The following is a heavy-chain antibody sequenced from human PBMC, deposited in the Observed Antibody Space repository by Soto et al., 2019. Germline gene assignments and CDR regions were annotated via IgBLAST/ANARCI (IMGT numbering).Heavy chain of an antibody. J-gene: IGHJ4*02. CDR2: TIPGLGTS. CDR3: ARTSMTRIDY. Sequence: GSSVKVSCKASGGFNNYAVSWVRQAPGQGLEWMGVTIPGLGTSNYAQRLQGRVTITVDKATNTAYLNLTTLTSEDTAIYYCARTSMTRIDYWGQGTLVTVSS. V-gene: IGHV1-69*10. D-gene: IGHD4-17*01. CDR1: GGFNNYA.